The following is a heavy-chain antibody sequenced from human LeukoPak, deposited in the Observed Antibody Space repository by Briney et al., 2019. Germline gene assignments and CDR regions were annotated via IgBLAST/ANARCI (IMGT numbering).Heavy chain of an antibody. CDR2: IYYSGST. CDR1: GGSISSGSYY. J-gene: IGHJ6*03. D-gene: IGHD7-27*01. CDR3: ARELGRPHYYYMDV. V-gene: IGHV4-61*10. Sequence: PSQTLSLTCTVSGGSISSGSYYCSWIRQPAGKGLEWIGYIYYSGSTNYNPSLKSRVTISVDTSKNQFSLKLSSVTAADTAVYYCARELGRPHYYYMDVWGKGTTVTVSS.